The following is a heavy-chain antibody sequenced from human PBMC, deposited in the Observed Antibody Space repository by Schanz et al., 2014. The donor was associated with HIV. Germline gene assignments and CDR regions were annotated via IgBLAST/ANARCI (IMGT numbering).Heavy chain of an antibody. J-gene: IGHJ4*02. CDR1: GYTFTSYG. CDR2: ISAYNGNT. V-gene: IGHV1-18*01. Sequence: QVQLVQSGAEVKKPGASVKVSCKASGYTFTSYGISWVRQAPGQGLEWMGWISAYNGNTNYAPKFQGRVTMTRDTSTTTVYMELRSLRSDDRAVYYCARDPEGIAAAGRAYWGQGTLVTVSP. D-gene: IGHD6-13*01. CDR3: ARDPEGIAAAGRAY.